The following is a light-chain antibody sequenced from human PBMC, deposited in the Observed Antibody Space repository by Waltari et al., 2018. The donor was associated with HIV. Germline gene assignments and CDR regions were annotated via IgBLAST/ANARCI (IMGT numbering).Light chain of an antibody. V-gene: IGKV1-NL1*01. Sequence: DIEMTQSPSSLPASEGDRVTISCRARQDISHSLAWYQQRPGKAPKLLLYATSRLETGVPSRFSGSGSGTDYTLTISSLQPEDFATYHCQQYYSSPITFGQGTRLEIK. J-gene: IGKJ5*01. CDR1: QDISHS. CDR2: ATS. CDR3: QQYYSSPIT.